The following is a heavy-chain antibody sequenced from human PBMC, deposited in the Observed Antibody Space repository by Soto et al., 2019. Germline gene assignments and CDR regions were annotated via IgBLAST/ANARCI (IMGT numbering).Heavy chain of an antibody. Sequence: QVQLVQSGAEVKKPGSSVKVSCKASGGTFSSYTISWVRQAPGQGLEWMGRIIPILGIANYAQKFQGRVTITADKSTSTAYMELSSLRSEDKAVYYCARGKDSGYDRDYSYYGMDVWGQGTTVTVSS. J-gene: IGHJ6*02. CDR3: ARGKDSGYDRDYSYYGMDV. CDR1: GGTFSSYT. V-gene: IGHV1-69*02. D-gene: IGHD5-12*01. CDR2: IIPILGIA.